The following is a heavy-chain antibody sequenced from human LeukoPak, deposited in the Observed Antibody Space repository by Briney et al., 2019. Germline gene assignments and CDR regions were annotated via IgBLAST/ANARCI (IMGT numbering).Heavy chain of an antibody. CDR3: AREVMITFGGVYYFDY. D-gene: IGHD3-16*01. J-gene: IGHJ4*02. Sequence: GASVKLSCKASGYTFTSYGISWVRQAPGHRGEGMGWISAYNGNTNYAQKLQGRVTMTTDTSTSTAYMELRSLRSDDTAVYYCAREVMITFGGVYYFDYWGQGTLVTVSS. V-gene: IGHV1-18*01. CDR2: ISAYNGNT. CDR1: GYTFTSYG.